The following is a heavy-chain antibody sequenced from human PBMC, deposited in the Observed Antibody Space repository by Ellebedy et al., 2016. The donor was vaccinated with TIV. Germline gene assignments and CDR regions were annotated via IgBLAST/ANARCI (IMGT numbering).Heavy chain of an antibody. Sequence: GESLKISCAASGFTFSYFYMSWIRPAPGTGLEWVSYISSSGSTIYYADSVKGRFTISRDNAKNSLYLQINSLRAEDTAVYYCAREGDTAMVHGMDVWGQGTTVTVSS. D-gene: IGHD5-18*01. J-gene: IGHJ6*02. CDR1: GFTFSYFY. CDR2: ISSSGSTI. V-gene: IGHV3-11*01. CDR3: AREGDTAMVHGMDV.